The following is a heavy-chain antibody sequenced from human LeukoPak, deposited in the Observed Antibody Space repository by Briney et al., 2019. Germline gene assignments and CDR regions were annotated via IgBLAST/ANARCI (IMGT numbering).Heavy chain of an antibody. CDR2: IYYSGST. J-gene: IGHJ4*02. Sequence: SETLSLTCTVSGGSISSYYWSWIRQPPGKGLEWIGYIYYSGSTNYNPSLKSRVTISVDTSKNQFSLKLSSVTAADTAVYYCARWAEVPFDHWGQGTLVTVSS. CDR1: GGSISSYY. V-gene: IGHV4-59*01. CDR3: ARWAEVPFDH. D-gene: IGHD2-2*01.